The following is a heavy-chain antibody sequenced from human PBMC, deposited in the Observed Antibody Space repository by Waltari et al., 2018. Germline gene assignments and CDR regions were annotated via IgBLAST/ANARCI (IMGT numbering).Heavy chain of an antibody. Sequence: QVQLVQSGAEVKKPGASVKVSCKASGYTFTSYAMHWVRQAPGQRLEWMGWINAGNGNTKYSQKFQGRGTITRDTSASTAYMELSSLRSEDTAVYYCARVIGAVAGTNWFDPWGQGTLVTVSS. J-gene: IGHJ5*02. CDR2: INAGNGNT. CDR3: ARVIGAVAGTNWFDP. D-gene: IGHD6-19*01. CDR1: GYTFTSYA. V-gene: IGHV1-3*01.